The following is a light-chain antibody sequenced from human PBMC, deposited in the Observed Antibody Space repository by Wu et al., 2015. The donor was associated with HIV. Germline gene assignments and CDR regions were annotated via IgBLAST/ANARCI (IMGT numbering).Light chain of an antibody. J-gene: IGKJ4*01. Sequence: EIVLTQSPATLSVSPGERATLSCRASQSVGSNLAWYQQKPGQVPRLLIYGAYTRAAGIPARFSGSGSGTEFTLTISSMQSEDFAVYYCQQYNDWPLTFGGGTKLEI. CDR2: GAY. CDR1: QSVGSN. V-gene: IGKV3-15*01. CDR3: QQYNDWPLT.